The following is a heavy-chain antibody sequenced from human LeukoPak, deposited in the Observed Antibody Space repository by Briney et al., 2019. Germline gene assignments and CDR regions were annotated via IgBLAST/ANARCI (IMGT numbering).Heavy chain of an antibody. CDR2: INPNSGGT. CDR1: GYTFTGYY. V-gene: IGHV1-2*02. J-gene: IGHJ4*02. Sequence: ASVKVSCKASGYTFTGYYMHWVRQAPGLGLEWMGWINPNSGGTNYAQKFQGRVTMTRNTSISTAYMELSSLRSEDTAVYYCARVLVRYSSSFGLGYWGQGTLVTVSS. D-gene: IGHD6-6*01. CDR3: ARVLVRYSSSFGLGY.